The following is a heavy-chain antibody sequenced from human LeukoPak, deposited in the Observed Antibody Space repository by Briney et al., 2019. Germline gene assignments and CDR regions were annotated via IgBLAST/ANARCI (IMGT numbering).Heavy chain of an antibody. V-gene: IGHV4-59*01. D-gene: IGHD3-22*01. CDR3: ARAGDGRYYYDSSGYYSPEYYFDY. CDR1: GGSLSSYY. CDR2: IYYSGST. J-gene: IGHJ4*02. Sequence: SETLSLTCTVSGGSLSSYYWSWIRQPPGKGLEWIGYIYYSGSTNYNPSLKSRVTISVDTSKNQFSLKLSSVTAADTAVYYCARAGDGRYYYDSSGYYSPEYYFDYWGQGTLVTVSS.